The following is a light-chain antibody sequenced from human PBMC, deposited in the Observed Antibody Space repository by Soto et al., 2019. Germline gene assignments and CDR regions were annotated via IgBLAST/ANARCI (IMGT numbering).Light chain of an antibody. V-gene: IGLV2-14*01. J-gene: IGLJ3*02. CDR1: SNDIGDYNY. CDR2: EVN. CDR3: CAYVSSNTLL. Sequence: QSALTQPASVSGSPGQSITISCTGTSNDIGDYNYVSWYQHHPGKAPKLVIFEVNNRPSGVSNRFSGSKSGNTASLTISGRQVDDEGDYYCCAYVSSNTLLFGGGTKLTVL.